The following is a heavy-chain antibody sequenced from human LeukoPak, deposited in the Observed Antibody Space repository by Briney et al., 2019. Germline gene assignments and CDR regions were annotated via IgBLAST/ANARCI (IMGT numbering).Heavy chain of an antibody. Sequence: PGGSLRLSCAASGVTLSTYAMSWARQAPGKGLEWVSGISSSGSGDNTYYADSVKGRFTISRDSSKNTLFLHMNTLRAEDTAIYYWAHQWLGESGTTDYWGQGTLVTVSS. CDR2: ISSSGSGDNT. CDR1: GVTLSTYA. CDR3: AHQWLGESGTTDY. D-gene: IGHD3-10*01. J-gene: IGHJ4*02. V-gene: IGHV3-23*01.